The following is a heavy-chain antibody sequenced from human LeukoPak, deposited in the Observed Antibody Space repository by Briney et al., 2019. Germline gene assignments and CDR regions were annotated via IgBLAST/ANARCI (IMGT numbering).Heavy chain of an antibody. CDR2: TYYRSKWYY. J-gene: IGHJ3*02. V-gene: IGHV6-1*01. CDR1: EYSVSSNSAA. D-gene: IGHD1-26*01. Sequence: SQTLSLTCAISEYSVSSNSAAWNWIRQSPSRGPEWLGRTYYRSKWYYDYAVSVKSRITIIPDTSKNQFSLKLSSVTAADTAVYYCASTRIRELAAFDIWGQGTMVTVSS. CDR3: ASTRIRELAAFDI.